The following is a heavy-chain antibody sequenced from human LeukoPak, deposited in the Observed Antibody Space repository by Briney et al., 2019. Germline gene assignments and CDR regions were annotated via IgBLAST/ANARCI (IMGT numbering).Heavy chain of an antibody. CDR1: GFTFSTYA. V-gene: IGHV3-23*01. CDR3: AKRGVVIRGILVIGYHQEAYHYDF. D-gene: IGHD3-10*01. J-gene: IGHJ4*02. Sequence: GGSLRLSCAASGFTFSTYAMSWVRQAPGKGLEWVSAISGSGGNTYYADSVKGRFTMSRENSKNTLYLQMNSLRAEDTAVYFCAKRGVVIRGILVIGYHQEAYHYDFWGQGVLVTVSS. CDR2: ISGSGGNT.